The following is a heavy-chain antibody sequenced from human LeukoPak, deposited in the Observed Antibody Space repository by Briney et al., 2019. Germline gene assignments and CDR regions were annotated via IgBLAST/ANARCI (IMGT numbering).Heavy chain of an antibody. Sequence: GASLKVSCKASGYTFTGYYMHWVRQAPGQGPEWMGWINPNSGGTNYAQKFQGRVTMTRDTSISTASMELSRLRSDDTAVYYCARLSSKYCSGGSCREDYWGQGTLVTVSS. CDR3: ARLSSKYCSGGSCREDY. CDR1: GYTFTGYY. V-gene: IGHV1-2*02. CDR2: INPNSGGT. J-gene: IGHJ4*02. D-gene: IGHD2-15*01.